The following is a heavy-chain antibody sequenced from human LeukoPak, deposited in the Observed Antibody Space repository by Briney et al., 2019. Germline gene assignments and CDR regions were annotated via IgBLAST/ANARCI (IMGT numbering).Heavy chain of an antibody. CDR3: ARDADRDGYNYFDY. D-gene: IGHD5-24*01. J-gene: IGHJ4*02. V-gene: IGHV1-69*13. Sequence: SVKVSFKASGGTFSSYAISWVRQAPGQGLEWMGGIIPIFGTANYAQKFQGRVTITADESTSTAYMELSSLRSEDTAVYYCARDADRDGYNYFDYWGQGTLVTVSS. CDR2: IIPIFGTA. CDR1: GGTFSSYA.